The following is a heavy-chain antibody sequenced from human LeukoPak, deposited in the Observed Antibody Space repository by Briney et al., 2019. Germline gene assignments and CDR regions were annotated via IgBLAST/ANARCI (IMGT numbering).Heavy chain of an antibody. CDR2: IKQDGSEK. CDR1: GFTFSSYW. J-gene: IGHJ6*03. D-gene: IGHD6-6*01. V-gene: IGHV3-7*01. Sequence: GGSLRLSCAASGFTFSSYWMSWVRQAPGKGLEWMANIKQDGSEKYYVDSVKGRFTISRDNAKNSLYLQMNSLRAEDTAVYFCSRAEYSPGYYSYDYYYMDVWGKGTTVTVSS. CDR3: SRAEYSPGYYSYDYYYMDV.